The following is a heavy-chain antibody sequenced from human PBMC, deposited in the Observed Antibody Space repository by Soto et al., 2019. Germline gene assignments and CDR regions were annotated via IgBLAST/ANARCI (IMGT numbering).Heavy chain of an antibody. Sequence: ESVGGVVLPGGSLRLSCTASGFTLTNFAMHWVRQAPGKGLEWVALLWHDGSNRYYLDSVKGRFTISRDTSKNTLYLDMTGLRVEDAAIYYCARDPRSRGYLDFWGKGTPVTVSS. V-gene: IGHV3-33*01. D-gene: IGHD2-21*01. CDR1: GFTLTNFA. CDR3: ARDPRSRGYLDF. CDR2: LWHDGSNR. J-gene: IGHJ6*03.